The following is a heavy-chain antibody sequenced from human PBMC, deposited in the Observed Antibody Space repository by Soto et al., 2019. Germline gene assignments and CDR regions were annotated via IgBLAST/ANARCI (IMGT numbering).Heavy chain of an antibody. CDR2: ISSSSSYI. Sequence: RSLRLSCAASGFTFSSYSMNWVRQAPGKGLEWVSSISSSSSYIYYADSVKGRFTISRDNAKNSLYLQMNRLRAEDTAVYYCGRVPHDTPFSDTCSAPWAKGTLVTVSS. J-gene: IGHJ5*02. CDR1: GFTFSSYS. D-gene: IGHD3-22*01. V-gene: IGHV3-21*01. CDR3: GRVPHDTPFSDTCSAP.